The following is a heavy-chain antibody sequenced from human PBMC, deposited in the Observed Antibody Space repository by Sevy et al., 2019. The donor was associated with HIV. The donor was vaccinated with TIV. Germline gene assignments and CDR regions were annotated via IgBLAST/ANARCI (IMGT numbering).Heavy chain of an antibody. CDR3: AKDLTGRYSSSSGDFDY. Sequence: GGSLRLSCAASGFTFSIYGMHWVRQAPGKGLEWVACIRYDGSTKCYADSVKGRFTISRDNSKNTLYLQMNSLRAEDTVVYYCAKDLTGRYSSSSGDFDYWGQGTLVTVSS. J-gene: IGHJ4*02. CDR1: GFTFSIYG. CDR2: IRYDGSTK. D-gene: IGHD6-6*01. V-gene: IGHV3-30*02.